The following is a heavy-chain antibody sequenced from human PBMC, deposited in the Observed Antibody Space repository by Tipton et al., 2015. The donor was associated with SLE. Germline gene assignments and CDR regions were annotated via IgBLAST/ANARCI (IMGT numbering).Heavy chain of an antibody. D-gene: IGHD4-11*01. Sequence: LRLSCTVSGGSISSSNYYWGWIRQPPGKGLEWIGNIYYSGSTYCNPSLKSRVTISVDTSKNQFSLKLNSVAAADTAVYYCARGAYTNYYYYMDVWGKGTTVTVSS. J-gene: IGHJ6*03. CDR1: GGSISSSNYY. CDR3: ARGAYTNYYYYMDV. CDR2: IYYSGST. V-gene: IGHV4-39*07.